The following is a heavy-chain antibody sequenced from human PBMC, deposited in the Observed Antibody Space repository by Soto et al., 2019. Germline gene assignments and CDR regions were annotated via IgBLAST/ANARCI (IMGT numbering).Heavy chain of an antibody. Sequence: SVKVSCKASGGTFSSYTISWVRQAPGQGLEWMGRIIPILGIANYAQKFQGRVTITADKSTSTAYMELSSLRSEDTAVYYCARGSLEGSSDPFEIWGQGTMVTVSS. J-gene: IGHJ3*02. CDR2: IIPILGIA. CDR3: ARGSLEGSSDPFEI. CDR1: GGTFSSYT. V-gene: IGHV1-69*02. D-gene: IGHD1-26*01.